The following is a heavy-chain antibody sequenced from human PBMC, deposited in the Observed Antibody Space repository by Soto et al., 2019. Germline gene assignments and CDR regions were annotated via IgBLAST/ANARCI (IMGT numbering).Heavy chain of an antibody. J-gene: IGHJ4*02. CDR3: ARVSGGVVVAVTHFHY. V-gene: IGHV3-48*02. CDR1: GFAFSTYT. Sequence: EVHLVESGGGLVQPGGSLRLSCAASGFAFSTYTMTWVRQAPGKGLEWVSYISSSSATIHYADSVKGRFTISRDNAENSRYLQMSGLRDEDTAVYYCARVSGGVVVAVTHFHYWGQGTLVTVSS. D-gene: IGHD3-16*01. CDR2: ISSSSATI.